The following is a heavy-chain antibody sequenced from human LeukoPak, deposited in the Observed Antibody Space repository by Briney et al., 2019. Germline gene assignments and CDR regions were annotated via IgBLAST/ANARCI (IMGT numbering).Heavy chain of an antibody. D-gene: IGHD3-22*01. CDR1: GFTFSSYS. CDR2: INSNSRYK. V-gene: IGHV3-21*01. J-gene: IGHJ2*01. CDR3: ARSRQHQYDSSGHYEIFNWYFDL. Sequence: GGSLRLSCAASGFTFSSYSMNWVRQAPGKGLEWVSSINSNSRYKYYADSVKGRFTVSRDNAKNSLYLQMNSLRAEDTAVYYCARSRQHQYDSSGHYEIFNWYFDLWGRGTLVTVSS.